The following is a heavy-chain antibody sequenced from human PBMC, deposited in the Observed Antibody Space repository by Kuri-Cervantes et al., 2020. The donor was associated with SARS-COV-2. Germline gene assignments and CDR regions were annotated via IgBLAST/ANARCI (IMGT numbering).Heavy chain of an antibody. CDR1: GFTFSSYA. CDR3: ARGEYCSSTSCYYYYYIDV. CDR2: ISYDGSNK. Sequence: LSLTCAASGFTFSSYAMHWVRQAPGKGLEWVAVISYDGSNKYYADSVKGRFTISRDNAKNSLYLQMNSLRAEDTAVYYCARGEYCSSTSCYYYYYIDVWGKGTTVTVSS. J-gene: IGHJ6*03. D-gene: IGHD2-2*01. V-gene: IGHV3-30-3*01.